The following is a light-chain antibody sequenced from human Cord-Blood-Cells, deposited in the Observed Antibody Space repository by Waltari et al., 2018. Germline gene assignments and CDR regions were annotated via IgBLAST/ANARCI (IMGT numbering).Light chain of an antibody. Sequence: QSALTQPASVSGSPGQSITLSCPGTSSAVGIYNLVSWYQQHPGKAPKLMIYEGSKLPSGVSNRFSGSKSGNTASLTISGLQAEDEADYYCCSYAGSSTWVFGGGTKLTVL. J-gene: IGLJ3*02. CDR1: SSAVGIYNL. CDR3: CSYAGSSTWV. V-gene: IGLV2-23*01. CDR2: EGS.